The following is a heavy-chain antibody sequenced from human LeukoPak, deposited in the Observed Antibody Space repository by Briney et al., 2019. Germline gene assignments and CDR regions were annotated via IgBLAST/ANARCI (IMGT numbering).Heavy chain of an antibody. CDR2: ISSSTTTTI. CDR1: GFTFTSYS. J-gene: IGHJ4*02. D-gene: IGHD1-26*01. Sequence: PGGSLRLSCAASGFTFTSYSMNWVCQAPGKGLEWVSYISSSTTTTIYYADSVKGRFTISRDNAKNSLYLQINSLRAEDTAVFYWARSRSGTYFDYWGQGTLVTVSS. V-gene: IGHV3-48*01. CDR3: ARSRSGTYFDY.